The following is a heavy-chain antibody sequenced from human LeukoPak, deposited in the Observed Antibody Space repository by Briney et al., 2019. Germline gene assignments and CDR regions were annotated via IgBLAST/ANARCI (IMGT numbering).Heavy chain of an antibody. J-gene: IGHJ5*01. D-gene: IGHD6-19*01. CDR2: IYYSGSH. CDR3: AGSVWDLACFDF. Sequence: SETLSLTCIVSGVSISSNNYYWAWIRQPPGKGLEWIGRIYYSGSHYYNPSLKSRVTISVDTSKNQFSLKLRSVTAADTAVYYCAGSVWDLACFDFWGQGTLVTVS. CDR1: GVSISSNNYY. V-gene: IGHV4-39*01.